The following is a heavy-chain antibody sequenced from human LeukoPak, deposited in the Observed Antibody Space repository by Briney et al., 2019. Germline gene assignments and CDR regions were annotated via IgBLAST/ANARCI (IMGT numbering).Heavy chain of an antibody. J-gene: IGHJ4*02. D-gene: IGHD3-10*01. CDR1: GGSISSYY. V-gene: IGHV4-59*08. CDR2: IYYSGST. Sequence: SETLSLTCTVSGGSISSYYWSWIRQPPGKGLGWIGYIYYSGSTNYNPPLKSRVTISVGTSKNQLSLKLSSVTAADTAVYYCARLSGSGSFQYFDYWGQGTLVTVSS. CDR3: ARLSGSGSFQYFDY.